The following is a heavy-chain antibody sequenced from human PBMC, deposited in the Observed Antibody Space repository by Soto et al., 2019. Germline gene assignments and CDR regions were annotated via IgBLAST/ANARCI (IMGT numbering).Heavy chain of an antibody. V-gene: IGHV3-23*01. CDR2: ISGSGGST. J-gene: IGHJ4*02. Sequence: GGSLRLSCAASGFTFNTYAMSWVRQAPGKGLEWVSTISGSGGSTYYADSVKGRFTISRDNSKNTLYLQMNSLRAEDTAVYYCKISSWYGSVDCWGQGTLVTVSS. D-gene: IGHD6-13*01. CDR1: GFTFNTYA. CDR3: KISSWYGSVDC.